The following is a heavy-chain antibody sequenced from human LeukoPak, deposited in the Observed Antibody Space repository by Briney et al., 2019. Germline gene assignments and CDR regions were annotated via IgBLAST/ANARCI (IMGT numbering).Heavy chain of an antibody. CDR2: IKQDGSEK. CDR1: GFTFSSYW. J-gene: IGHJ4*02. CDR3: ARDKPTYYYGSGRYYNVYYYFDY. Sequence: GGSLRLSCAASGFTFSSYWMSWVRQAPGKGLEWVANIKQDGSEKYYVDSVKGRFTISRDNAKNSLYLQMNSLRAEDTAVYYCARDKPTYYYGSGRYYNVYYYFDYWGQGTLVTVSS. D-gene: IGHD3-10*01. V-gene: IGHV3-7*03.